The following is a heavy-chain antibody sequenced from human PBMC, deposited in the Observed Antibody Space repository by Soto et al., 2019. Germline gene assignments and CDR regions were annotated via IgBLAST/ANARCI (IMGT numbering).Heavy chain of an antibody. V-gene: IGHV3-7*01. CDR3: ARDSAALTNAFDI. D-gene: IGHD6-13*01. CDR1: GFTFSSYW. Sequence: GGSLRLSCAASGFTFSSYWMSWVRQAPGKGLEWVANIKQDGSEKYYVDSVKGRFTISRDNAKNSLYLQMNSLRAEDTAVYYCARDSAALTNAFDIWGQGTMVTVSS. CDR2: IKQDGSEK. J-gene: IGHJ3*02.